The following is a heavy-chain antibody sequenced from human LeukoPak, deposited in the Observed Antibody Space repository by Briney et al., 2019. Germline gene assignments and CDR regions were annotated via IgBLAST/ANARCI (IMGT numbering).Heavy chain of an antibody. CDR1: GFAFSDYW. CDR2: INLGGSAK. CDR3: AASGRNNS. V-gene: IGHV3-7*01. Sequence: GGSLRLSCSASGFAFSDYWMIWLRQAPGKGPEWVANINLGGSAKSYVDSVRGRCTISRDNAKTSLYLQLHSPRDEDPAVYYCAASGRNNSWGQGTLGTVSS. J-gene: IGHJ4*02. D-gene: IGHD3-10*01.